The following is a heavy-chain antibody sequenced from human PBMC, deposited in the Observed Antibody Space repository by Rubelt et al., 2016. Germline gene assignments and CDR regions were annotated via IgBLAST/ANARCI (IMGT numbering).Heavy chain of an antibody. V-gene: IGHV1-69*09. CDR2: IIPILGIA. D-gene: IGHD6-25*01. CDR1: GYTFTSYA. Sequence: QVQLVQSGSELKKPGASVQVSCKASGYTFTSYAMNWVRQAPGQGLECMGRIIPILGIANNARKFQGRVTITADKATSTAYMELSSRRSEDTAVDYCASYGSSEYYYWGQGTLVTVSS. J-gene: IGHJ4*02. CDR3: ASYGSSEYYY.